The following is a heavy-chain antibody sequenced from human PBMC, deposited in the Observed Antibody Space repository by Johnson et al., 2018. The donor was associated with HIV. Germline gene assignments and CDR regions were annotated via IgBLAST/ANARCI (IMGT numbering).Heavy chain of an antibody. Sequence: QVQLVESGGGVVQPGGSLRLSCAASGFTFSSYGMHWVRQAPGKGLEWVTFMRYDGSNKYYADSVKGRFTISRDNSKNTLYLQMNSLRAEDTAVYYCARGDGYRRAFDIWGQGTMVTVSS. V-gene: IGHV3-30*02. J-gene: IGHJ3*02. CDR3: ARGDGYRRAFDI. CDR1: GFTFSSYG. D-gene: IGHD1-1*01. CDR2: MRYDGSNK.